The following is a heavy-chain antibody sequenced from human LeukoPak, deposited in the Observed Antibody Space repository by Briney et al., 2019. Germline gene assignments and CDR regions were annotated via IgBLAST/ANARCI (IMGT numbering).Heavy chain of an antibody. CDR3: VKITSVTGGDC. CDR2: ISSNGGSS. D-gene: IGHD1-1*01. Sequence: GGSLRLSCSASGFTFSAYAMYWVRQAPGEGLEYVSGISSNGGSSFYADSVKRRFTIPRDNSKNTLYLQMSSLRAEDTAVYYCVKITSVTGGDCWGQGTRLTVSS. J-gene: IGHJ4*02. V-gene: IGHV3-64D*09. CDR1: GFTFSAYA.